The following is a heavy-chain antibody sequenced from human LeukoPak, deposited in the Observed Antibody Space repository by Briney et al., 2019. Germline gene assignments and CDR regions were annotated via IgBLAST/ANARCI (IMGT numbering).Heavy chain of an antibody. CDR1: GGTFSSYA. D-gene: IGHD3-22*01. CDR2: IIPIFGTA. CDR3: ARVYYYDSSGLGGWFDP. J-gene: IGHJ5*02. V-gene: IGHV1-69*05. Sequence: SVKVSCKASGGTFSSYAISWVRQAPGQGLEWMGRIIPIFGTANYAQKFQGRVTITTDESTSTAYMELSRLRSDDTAVYYCARVYYYDSSGLGGWFDPWGQGTLVTVSS.